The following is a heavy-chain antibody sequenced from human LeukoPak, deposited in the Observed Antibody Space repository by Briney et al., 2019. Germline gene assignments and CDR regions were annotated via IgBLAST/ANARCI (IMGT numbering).Heavy chain of an antibody. CDR1: GFTFSSYW. V-gene: IGHV3-7*01. CDR2: IKQDGSEK. D-gene: IGHD5-12*01. Sequence: GGSLRLSCAASGFTFSSYWMSWVRQAPGKGLEWVANIKQDGSEKYYVDSVKGRFTISRDNAKNSLYLQMNSPRAEDTAVYYCARDSGYEFRGYYYYYGMDVWGQGTTVTVSS. CDR3: ARDSGYEFRGYYYYYGMDV. J-gene: IGHJ6*02.